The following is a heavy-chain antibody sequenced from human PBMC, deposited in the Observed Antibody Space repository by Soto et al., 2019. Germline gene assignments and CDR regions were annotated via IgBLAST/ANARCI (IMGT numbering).Heavy chain of an antibody. D-gene: IGHD6-13*01. CDR1: GGSFSGYH. Sequence: SETLSLTCAVYGGSFSGYHWSWIRQPPGKGLEWIGEINHSGSTNYNPSLKSRVTISVDTSKNQFSLKLSSVTAADTAVYYCAKRSVGRSSSSGQNYYGMDVWGRGTTVTV. CDR3: AKRSVGRSSSSGQNYYGMDV. V-gene: IGHV4-34*01. CDR2: INHSGST. J-gene: IGHJ6*02.